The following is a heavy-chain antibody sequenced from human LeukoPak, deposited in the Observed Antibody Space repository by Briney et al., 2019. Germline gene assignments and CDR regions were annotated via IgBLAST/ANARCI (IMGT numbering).Heavy chain of an antibody. CDR2: IYYSGST. CDR3: ARGVSYDFWSGYSFDNWFDP. V-gene: IGHV4-39*01. D-gene: IGHD3-3*01. J-gene: IGHJ5*02. CDR1: GGSIRSSYYY. Sequence: SETLSLTCTVSGGSIRSSYYYWGWIRQPPGKGLEWIGSIYYSGSTYYNPSLKSRVTISVDTSKNQFSLKLSSVTAADTAVYYCARGVSYDFWSGYSFDNWFDPWGQGTLVTVSS.